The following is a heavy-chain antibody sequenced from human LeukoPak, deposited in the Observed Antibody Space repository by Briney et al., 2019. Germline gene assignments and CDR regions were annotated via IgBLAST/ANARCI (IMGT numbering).Heavy chain of an antibody. CDR2: IYSGGSTT. CDR1: GFTFSSYA. CDR3: AGGAKYYFDN. Sequence: GGSLRLSCAASGFTFSSYAMSWVRQAPGKGLEWLSVIYSGGSTTYYVDSVKGRITISRDDAKNTLYLQMNSLRAEDTAVYYCAGGAKYYFDNWGQGTLVTVSS. D-gene: IGHD4/OR15-4a*01. J-gene: IGHJ4*02. V-gene: IGHV3-23*03.